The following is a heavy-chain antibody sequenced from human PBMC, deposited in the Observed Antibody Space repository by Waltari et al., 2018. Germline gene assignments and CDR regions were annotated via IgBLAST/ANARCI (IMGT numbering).Heavy chain of an antibody. V-gene: IGHV1-69*01. D-gene: IGHD1-1*01. CDR2: FIPIFGTA. CDR1: GGTFRSYA. J-gene: IGHJ3*02. CDR3: ARAGNWNDVRAFDI. Sequence: QVQLVQSGAEVKKPGSSVKVACKASGGTFRSYANRSLRQAPGQGLEWRGGFIPIFGTANYAQKFQGRVTITADESTSTAYMELSSLRSEDTAVYYCARAGNWNDVRAFDIWGQGTMVTVSS.